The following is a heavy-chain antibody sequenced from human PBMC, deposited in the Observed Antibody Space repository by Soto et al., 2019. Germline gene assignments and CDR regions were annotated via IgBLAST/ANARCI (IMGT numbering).Heavy chain of an antibody. D-gene: IGHD2-21*01. CDR3: ARGDRPSVWFIAF. CDR1: GGLFSSYA. CDR2: IIPVFGTP. J-gene: IGHJ4*02. Sequence: QEQLVQSGAEVKRPGSSVKVSCKDSGGLFSSYAISWVRQAPGQGLEWMGGIIPVFGTPYYAQKFQGRVTISAGETTNTAYMDLRSLTSEDTAMYYCARGDRPSVWFIAFWGQGSLVTVAS. V-gene: IGHV1-69*01.